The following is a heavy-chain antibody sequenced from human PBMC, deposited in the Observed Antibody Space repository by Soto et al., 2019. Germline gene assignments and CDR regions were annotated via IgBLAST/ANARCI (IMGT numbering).Heavy chain of an antibody. Sequence: EVQLLESGGGLVQPGGSLRLSCAASGFTLRSYAMVWARQAPGKGLEWVSGISASGGDTYYADSVKGRFAISRDISKNPLYLQMGSLRAQDTAVYYCAKVTYSGSSLLAVSYCFDSWGQGTLVTVSS. D-gene: IGHD6-6*01. V-gene: IGHV3-23*01. CDR1: GFTLRSYA. CDR3: AKVTYSGSSLLAVSYCFDS. CDR2: ISASGGDT. J-gene: IGHJ4*02.